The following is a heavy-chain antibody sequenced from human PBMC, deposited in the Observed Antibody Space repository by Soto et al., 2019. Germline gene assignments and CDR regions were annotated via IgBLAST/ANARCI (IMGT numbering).Heavy chain of an antibody. CDR1: GGTFSSYA. D-gene: IGHD2-15*01. Sequence: EASVKVSCKASGGTFSSYAISWVRQAPGQGLEWMGGIIPIFGTANYAQKFQGRVTITADESTSTAYMELSSLRSEDTAVYYCAREDCSGGSCYSIAYYYYGMDVWGQGTTVTVSS. V-gene: IGHV1-69*13. CDR2: IIPIFGTA. J-gene: IGHJ6*02. CDR3: AREDCSGGSCYSIAYYYYGMDV.